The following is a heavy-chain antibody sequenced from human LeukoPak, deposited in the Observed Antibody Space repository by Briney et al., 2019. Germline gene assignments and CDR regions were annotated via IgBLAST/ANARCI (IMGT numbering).Heavy chain of an antibody. V-gene: IGHV3-49*03. J-gene: IGHJ4*02. CDR3: TRDEGHRDILTGYGIFHDY. Sequence: SGGSLRLSCTASGFTFGDYAMSWFRQAPGKGLEWVGFIRSKAYGGTTEYAASVKGRFTISRDDSKSIAYLQMNSLKTEDTAVYYCTRDEGHRDILTGYGIFHDYWGQGTLVTVSS. CDR2: IRSKAYGGTT. D-gene: IGHD3-9*01. CDR1: GFTFGDYA.